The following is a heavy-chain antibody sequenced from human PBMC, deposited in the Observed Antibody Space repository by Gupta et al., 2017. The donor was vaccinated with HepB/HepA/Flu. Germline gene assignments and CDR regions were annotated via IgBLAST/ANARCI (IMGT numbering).Heavy chain of an antibody. CDR1: GFTFSSYA. CDR3: AKFSSSGWYSPFAEYFQH. J-gene: IGHJ1*01. Sequence: EVQLLESGGGLVQPGGSLRLSCAASGFTFSSYAMSWVRQAPGKGLEWVSAISGSGGSTYYADSVKGRFTISRDNSKNTLYLQMNSLRAEDTAVYYCAKFSSSGWYSPFAEYFQHWGQGTLVTVSS. D-gene: IGHD6-19*01. V-gene: IGHV3-23*01. CDR2: ISGSGGST.